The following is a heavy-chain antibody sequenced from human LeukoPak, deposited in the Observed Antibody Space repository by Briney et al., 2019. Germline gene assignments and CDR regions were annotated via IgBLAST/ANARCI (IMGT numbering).Heavy chain of an antibody. Sequence: SETLSLTCTVSGGSISSSSYYWGWIRQPPGKGLEWIGSIYYSGSTYYNPSLKSRVTISVDTSKNQFSLKLSSVTAADTAVYYCARDPADDYWGQGTLVTVSS. CDR3: ARDPADDY. V-gene: IGHV4-39*07. CDR1: GGSISSSSYY. CDR2: IYYSGST. J-gene: IGHJ4*02.